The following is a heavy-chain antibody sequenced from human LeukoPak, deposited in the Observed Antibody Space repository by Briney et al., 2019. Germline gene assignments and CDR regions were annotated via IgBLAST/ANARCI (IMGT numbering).Heavy chain of an antibody. D-gene: IGHD2-15*01. CDR1: GFTFSSYA. J-gene: IGHJ4*02. CDR3: ARMGYCSGGSCYFLNSFDY. CDR2: ISYDGSNK. V-gene: IGHV3-30-3*01. Sequence: GGSLRLSCAASGFTFSSYAMHWVRQAPGKGLEWVAVISYDGSNKYYADSVKGRFTISRDNSKNTLYLQMNSLRAEDSAVYYCARMGYCSGGSCYFLNSFDYWGQGTLVTVSS.